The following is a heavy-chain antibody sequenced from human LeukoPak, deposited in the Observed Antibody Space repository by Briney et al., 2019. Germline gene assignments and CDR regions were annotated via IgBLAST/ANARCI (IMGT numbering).Heavy chain of an antibody. CDR1: GYTFTNYG. J-gene: IGHJ5*02. CDR2: ISAYNGST. V-gene: IGHV1-18*01. Sequence: ASVKVSCKASGYTFTNYGISWVRQAPGQGLEWMGWISAYNGSTHYAQNLQGRVTMTTDTSTSTAYMELKSLRSDDTAVYYCARGGHRRYYYTSGSALDPWGQGTLVTVSS. CDR3: ARGGHRRYYYTSGSALDP. D-gene: IGHD3-10*01.